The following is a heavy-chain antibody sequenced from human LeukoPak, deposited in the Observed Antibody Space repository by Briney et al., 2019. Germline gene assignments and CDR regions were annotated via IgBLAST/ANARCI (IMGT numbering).Heavy chain of an antibody. CDR1: GASISNYY. CDR3: ARAWDYYGSGNHINWFDP. D-gene: IGHD3-10*01. J-gene: IGHJ5*02. V-gene: IGHV4-59*01. Sequence: TTSETLSLTCTVSGASISNYYWTWIRQPPGKGLEWIGYIYYSGSTNYNPSLKSRVTISVDTSKNQFSLKLSSVTAADTAVYYCARAWDYYGSGNHINWFDPWGQGTLVTVSS. CDR2: IYYSGST.